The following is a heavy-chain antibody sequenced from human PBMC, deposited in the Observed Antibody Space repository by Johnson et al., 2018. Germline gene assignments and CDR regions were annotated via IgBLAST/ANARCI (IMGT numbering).Heavy chain of an antibody. J-gene: IGHJ6*02. V-gene: IGHV4-59*01. CDR2: IHHIGST. CDR3: ARVDYGMDV. Sequence: QVQLQESGPGLVKPSETLSLTCSVSGGSTSSFYWSWIRQSPGKGLQWIGYIHHIGSTNYNPSLKSRPSMSVDTSQNQFSLKLNSVTAADTAVYYCARVDYGMDVWGQGTTVTVSS. CDR1: GGSTSSFY.